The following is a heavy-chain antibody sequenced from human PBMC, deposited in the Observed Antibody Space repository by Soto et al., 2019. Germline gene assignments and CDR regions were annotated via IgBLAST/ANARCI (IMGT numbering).Heavy chain of an antibody. V-gene: IGHV3-23*01. CDR2: ISGSGGST. Sequence: EVQLLESGGGLVQPGGSLRLSCAASGFTFSSYAMSWVRQAPGKGLEWVSAISGSGGSTYYADSVKGRFTMSRDNSKNTLYLQMNGLRAEDTAVYYCAKYDLLRLGELSSFDYWGQGTLVTVSS. J-gene: IGHJ4*02. CDR1: GFTFSSYA. CDR3: AKYDLLRLGELSSFDY. D-gene: IGHD3-16*02.